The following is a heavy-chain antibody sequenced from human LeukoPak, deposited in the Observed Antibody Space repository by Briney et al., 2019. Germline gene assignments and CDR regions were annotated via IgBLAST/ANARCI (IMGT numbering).Heavy chain of an antibody. CDR1: GFTFSSYA. Sequence: PGESLRLSCAASGFTFSSYAMHWVRQSPGKGLEWVAVISYDGSNKYYADSVKGRFTISRDNSKNTLYLQMNSLRAEDTAVYYCARDYDAFDIWGQGTMVTVSS. CDR3: ARDYDAFDI. J-gene: IGHJ3*02. V-gene: IGHV3-30-3*01. CDR2: ISYDGSNK.